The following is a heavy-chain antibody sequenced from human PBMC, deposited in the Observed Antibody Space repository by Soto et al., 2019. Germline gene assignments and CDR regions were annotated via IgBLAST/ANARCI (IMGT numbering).Heavy chain of an antibody. Sequence: QVQLVESGGGVVQPGRSLRLSCAASGFTFSSYAMHWVRQAPGKGLEWVAVISYDGSNKYYADSVKGRFTISRDNSKNTLYLQMNSLRAEDTAVYYCARDDYGDYAAVPYFDYWGQGTLVTVSS. CDR3: ARDDYGDYAAVPYFDY. J-gene: IGHJ4*02. V-gene: IGHV3-30-3*01. CDR2: ISYDGSNK. D-gene: IGHD4-17*01. CDR1: GFTFSSYA.